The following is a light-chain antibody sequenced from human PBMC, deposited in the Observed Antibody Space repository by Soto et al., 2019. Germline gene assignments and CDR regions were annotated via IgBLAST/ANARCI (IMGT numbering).Light chain of an antibody. Sequence: QSALTQPRSASGSPGQSVTISCTGTSSDVGGYNYVSWYQQHPGKAPKLMIYDVSKRPSGVPDRFSGSKSGNTASLTISGLQAEDEADYYCCSHAGSYRVFGGGTKVTVL. CDR3: CSHAGSYRV. CDR2: DVS. J-gene: IGLJ3*02. CDR1: SSDVGGYNY. V-gene: IGLV2-11*01.